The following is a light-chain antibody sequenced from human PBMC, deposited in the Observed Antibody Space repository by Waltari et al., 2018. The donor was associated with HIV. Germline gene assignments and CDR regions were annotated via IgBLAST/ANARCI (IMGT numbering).Light chain of an antibody. Sequence: EIVMTQSPANLSVSLGKRATLSSRASQSIGNNLARYQQKFGQAPNLVMYVTSTRATGVPARFTGSGSGTNFTLTINSLQSDDSGIYFCQQHTSSVTFGGGTKV. CDR2: VTS. V-gene: IGKV3D-15*01. CDR1: QSIGNN. J-gene: IGKJ4*01. CDR3: QQHTSSVT.